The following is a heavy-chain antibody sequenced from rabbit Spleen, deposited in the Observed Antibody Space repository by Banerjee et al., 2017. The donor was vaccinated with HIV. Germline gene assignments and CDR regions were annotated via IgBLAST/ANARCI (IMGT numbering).Heavy chain of an antibody. J-gene: IGHJ4*01. V-gene: IGHV1S40*01. Sequence: QSLEESGGDLVKPGASLTLTCTVSGFSFSSNWICWVRQAPGKGLEWIACIDTNDGDTDYANWPKGRFTISKTSSTTVTLQMTSLTAADRAAYFCARDLPTVVGWNFKLWGPGTLVTVS. CDR1: GFSFSSNW. CDR2: IDTNDGDT. D-gene: IGHD1-1*01. CDR3: ARDLPTVVGWNFKL.